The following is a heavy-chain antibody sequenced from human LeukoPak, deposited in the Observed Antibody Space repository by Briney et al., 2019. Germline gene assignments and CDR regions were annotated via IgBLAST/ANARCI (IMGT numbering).Heavy chain of an antibody. CDR3: ARFSPLGDGYVFDY. CDR1: GGSFSSYY. J-gene: IGHJ4*02. CDR2: IYYSGST. Sequence: SETLSLTCAVYGGSFSSYYWSWIRQPPGKGLEWIGYIYYSGSTNYNPSLKSRVTISVDTSKNQFSLKLSSVTAADTAVYYCARFSPLGDGYVFDYWGQGTLVTVSS. V-gene: IGHV4-59*01. D-gene: IGHD5-24*01.